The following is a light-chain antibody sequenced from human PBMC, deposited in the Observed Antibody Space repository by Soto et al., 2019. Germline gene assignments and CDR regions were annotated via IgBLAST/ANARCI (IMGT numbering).Light chain of an antibody. CDR2: DVT. CDR1: SGDVGGYSY. V-gene: IGLV2-11*01. J-gene: IGLJ1*01. Sequence: QSVLTQPHSVSGSPGQSVAISCTGTSGDVGGYSYVSWYQQHPGKAPELIIYDVTERPSGVPDRFSGSKSGNTASLTISGLKSEDEADYYCCSYTGSYSYVFGIGTKLTVL. CDR3: CSYTGSYSYV.